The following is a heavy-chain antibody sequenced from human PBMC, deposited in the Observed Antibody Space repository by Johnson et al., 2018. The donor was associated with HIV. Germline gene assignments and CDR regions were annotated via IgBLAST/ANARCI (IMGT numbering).Heavy chain of an antibody. CDR2: IKQDGTEK. CDR1: RFTFSNYW. CDR3: ARAYTYGAFDI. Sequence: VQLVESGGGVVQPGRSLRLSCAASRFTFSNYWMTWVRQAPGKGLEWEANIKQDGTEKNYVDSVKGRFTITRDNSKNTLYLQMNSLRAEDTAVYYCARAYTYGAFDIWGQGTMVTVSS. J-gene: IGHJ3*02. D-gene: IGHD5-18*01. V-gene: IGHV3-7*01.